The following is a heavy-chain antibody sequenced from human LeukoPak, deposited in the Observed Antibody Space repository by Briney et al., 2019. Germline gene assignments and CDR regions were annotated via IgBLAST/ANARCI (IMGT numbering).Heavy chain of an antibody. CDR3: ARDLIYGSDAFDI. V-gene: IGHV3-53*01. Sequence: GGSLRLSCAASGFTVSSNYMSWVRQAPGKGLEWVSVIYSGGSTYYADSVKGRFTISSDNSKNTLYLQMNSLRAEDTAVYYCARDLIYGSDAFDIWGQGTMVTVSS. CDR1: GFTVSSNY. CDR2: IYSGGST. D-gene: IGHD3-10*01. J-gene: IGHJ3*02.